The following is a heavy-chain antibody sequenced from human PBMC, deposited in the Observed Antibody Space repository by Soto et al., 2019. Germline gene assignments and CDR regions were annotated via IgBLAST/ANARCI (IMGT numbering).Heavy chain of an antibody. CDR1: EFTFSSYE. J-gene: IGHJ4*02. V-gene: IGHV3-48*03. CDR2: ISSSGTTI. Sequence: PGGSLRLSCVASEFTFSSYEMNWVRQAPGKGLEWVSYISSSGTTIYYTDSVKGRFTSYRDNAKKSLYLQMNSLRAEDTAVYYCVRFGGAAAGPGDYWGQGTLVTVSS. D-gene: IGHD6-13*01. CDR3: VRFGGAAAGPGDY.